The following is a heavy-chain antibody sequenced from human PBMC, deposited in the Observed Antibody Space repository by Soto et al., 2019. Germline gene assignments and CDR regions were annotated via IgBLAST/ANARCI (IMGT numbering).Heavy chain of an antibody. Sequence: XGSLILSCAAAGFTFSDYAMSWVRQAPGKGLEWVSAISSGGGSPYYADSVKGRFTISRNNSQSTLFLQMNSLRAGDAAVYYCVKGDGRIVPRHFDCWGQGTLVTVSS. D-gene: IGHD2-2*01. V-gene: IGHV3-23*01. CDR2: ISSGGGSP. CDR1: GFTFSDYA. J-gene: IGHJ4*02. CDR3: VKGDGRIVPRHFDC.